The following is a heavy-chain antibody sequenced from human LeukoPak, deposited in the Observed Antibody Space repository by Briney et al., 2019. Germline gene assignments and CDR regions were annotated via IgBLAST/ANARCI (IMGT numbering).Heavy chain of an antibody. CDR1: GGSISSGSYY. D-gene: IGHD3-10*01. V-gene: IGHV4-61*02. CDR2: IYTSGST. J-gene: IGHJ6*04. CDR3: ARGKRVVVRGVNQYDV. Sequence: PSQTLSLTCTVSGGSISSGSYYWSWIRQPAGKGLEWIGRIYTSGSTNYNPSLKSRVTISVDTSKNQFSLKLSSVTAADTAVYYCARGKRVVVRGVNQYDVWGKGTTVTVSS.